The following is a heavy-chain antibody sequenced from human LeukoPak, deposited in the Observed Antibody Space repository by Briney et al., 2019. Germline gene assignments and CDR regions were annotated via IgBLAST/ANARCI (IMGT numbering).Heavy chain of an antibody. V-gene: IGHV3-66*01. CDR3: ARESYYYDSSGYSY. D-gene: IGHD3-22*01. CDR1: GFTVSSNY. Sequence: GGSLRLSCAASGFTVSSNYMSWVRQAPGKGLEWVSVIYSGGSTYYADSVKGRFTISRDNSKNTLYLQMNSLRAEDTAVYYCARESYYYDSSGYSYWGQGTLVTVSS. CDR2: IYSGGST. J-gene: IGHJ4*02.